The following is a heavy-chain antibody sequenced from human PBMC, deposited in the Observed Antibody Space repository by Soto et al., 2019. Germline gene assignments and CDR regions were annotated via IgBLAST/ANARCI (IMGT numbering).Heavy chain of an antibody. CDR1: GYTFTSYD. D-gene: IGHD3-10*01. Sequence: ASVKVSCKASGYTFTSYDINWVRQATGQGLEWMGWMNPNSGNTGYAQKFQGRVTMTRNTSISTAYMELSSLRSEDTAVYYCAREITMVRGVITSPDYYYYYMDVWGKGTTVTVSS. CDR2: MNPNSGNT. V-gene: IGHV1-8*01. CDR3: AREITMVRGVITSPDYYYYYMDV. J-gene: IGHJ6*03.